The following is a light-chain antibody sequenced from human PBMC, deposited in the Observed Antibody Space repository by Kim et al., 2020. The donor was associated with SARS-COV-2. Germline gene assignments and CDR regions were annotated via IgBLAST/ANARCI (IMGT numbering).Light chain of an antibody. V-gene: IGLV1-51*01. CDR2: DNN. CDR1: SSNIGNNY. J-gene: IGLJ2*01. CDR3: GTWDSSLSAVV. Sequence: GQKVTISGSGSSSNIGNNYVSWYQQLPGTAPKLLIYDNNKRPSGIPDRFSGSKSGTSATLGITGLQTGDEADYYCGTWDSSLSAVVFGGGTKVTVL.